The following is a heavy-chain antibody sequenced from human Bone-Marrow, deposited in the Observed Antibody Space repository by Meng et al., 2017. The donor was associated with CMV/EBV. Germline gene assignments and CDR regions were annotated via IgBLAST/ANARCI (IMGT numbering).Heavy chain of an antibody. CDR1: GYTFTSND. Sequence: ASVKVSCKASGYTFTSNDINWVRQATGQVLEWMGWMNPNSGNTGYAQKFQGRVTMIRNTSINTAYMELNSLRSEDTAVYYWARGKGKNAFDVWGQGTMVTVSS. CDR3: ARGKGKNAFDV. CDR2: MNPNSGNT. V-gene: IGHV1-8*01. D-gene: IGHD3-10*01. J-gene: IGHJ3*01.